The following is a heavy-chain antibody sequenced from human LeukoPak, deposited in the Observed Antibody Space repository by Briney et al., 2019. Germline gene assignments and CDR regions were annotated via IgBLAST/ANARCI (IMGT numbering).Heavy chain of an antibody. CDR3: AKLALPPDYYDSSGYSDY. CDR2: ISYDGSNK. Sequence: GGSLRLSCAASGFTFSSYGMHWVRQAPGKGLEWVAVISYDGSNKYYADSVKGRFTISRDNSKSTLYLQMNSLRAEDTAVYYCAKLALPPDYYDSSGYSDYWGQGTLVTVSS. CDR1: GFTFSSYG. V-gene: IGHV3-30*18. D-gene: IGHD3-22*01. J-gene: IGHJ4*02.